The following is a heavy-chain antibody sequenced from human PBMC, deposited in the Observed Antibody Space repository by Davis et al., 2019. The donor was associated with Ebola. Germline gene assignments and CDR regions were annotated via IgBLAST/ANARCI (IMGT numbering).Heavy chain of an antibody. CDR2: IYHSGST. V-gene: IGHV4-4*02. CDR1: GGSISSSNW. D-gene: IGHD1-26*01. Sequence: PSETLSLTCAVSGGSISSSNWWRWVRQPPGKGLEWIGEIYHSGSTNYNPSLKSRVTISVDTSKNQFSLKLSSVTAADTAVYYCARGVGATPAWGYWGQGTLVTVSS. J-gene: IGHJ4*02. CDR3: ARGVGATPAWGY.